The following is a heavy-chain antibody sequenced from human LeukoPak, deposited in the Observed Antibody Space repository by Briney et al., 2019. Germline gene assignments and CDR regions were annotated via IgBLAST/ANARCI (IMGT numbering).Heavy chain of an antibody. CDR2: ICSGGGT. J-gene: IGHJ4*02. D-gene: IGHD6-13*01. CDR3: AKTRRWEIAAAGTFDY. CDR1: GFTFSSYA. V-gene: IGHV3-23*01. Sequence: PVGSLRLSCAASGFTFSSYAMSWVRQAPGKGLEWVSAICSGGGTYYADSVKGRFTISRDNSKNTLYLQMNSLRAEDTAVYYCAKTRRWEIAAAGTFDYWGQGTLVTVSS.